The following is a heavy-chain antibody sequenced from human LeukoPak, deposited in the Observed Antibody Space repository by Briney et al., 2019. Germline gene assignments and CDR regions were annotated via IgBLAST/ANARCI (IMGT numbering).Heavy chain of an antibody. V-gene: IGHV3-7*01. D-gene: IGHD2-8*01. CDR1: GFIFSNFW. J-gene: IGHJ4*02. CDR3: ARILEYGTIYYFDY. Sequence: GGSLRLSCTASGFIFSNFWMSWVRQAPGKGLEWVANIKQDGSDKYYVDSVKGRFTLSRDNAKNSVHLQMNSLRAEDTAVYYCARILEYGTIYYFDYWGQGTLVTVSS. CDR2: IKQDGSDK.